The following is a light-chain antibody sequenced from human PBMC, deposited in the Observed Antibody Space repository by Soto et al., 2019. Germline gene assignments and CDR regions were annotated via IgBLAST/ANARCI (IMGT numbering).Light chain of an antibody. CDR2: GAS. V-gene: IGKV1-39*01. J-gene: IGKJ5*01. CDR1: QTIDRY. Sequence: DIQMTQSPPSLSASVGDRVTITCRASQTIDRYLNWYQQKPGKAPNLLIYGASTLQSGVPSRFSGGGSGTDFTLTISSLQPEDFATYYCQQTYSTPDTFGQGTRLEIK. CDR3: QQTYSTPDT.